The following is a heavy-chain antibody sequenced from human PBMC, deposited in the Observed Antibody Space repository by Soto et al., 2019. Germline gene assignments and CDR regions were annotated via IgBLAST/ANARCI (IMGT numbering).Heavy chain of an antibody. Sequence: GESLKISSKGTGDKLTGYWIGWVRQRAGQGLEWIGIIYPGDSETSYSPSFQGQVTISVTKSIATAFLQWSSLRASDTAMYYCARQIYDSDTGPNFQYYFDSWGQGTPVTVSS. CDR3: ARQIYDSDTGPNFQYYFDS. J-gene: IGHJ4*02. CDR2: IYPGDSET. CDR1: GDKLTGYW. V-gene: IGHV5-51*01. D-gene: IGHD3-22*01.